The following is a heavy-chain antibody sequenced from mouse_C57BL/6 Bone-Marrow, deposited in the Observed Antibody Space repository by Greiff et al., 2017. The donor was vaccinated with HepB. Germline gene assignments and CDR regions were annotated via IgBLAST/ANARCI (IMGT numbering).Heavy chain of an antibody. CDR2: INYDGSST. Sequence: EVHLVESEGGLVQPGSSMKLSCTASGFTFSDYYMAWVRQVPEKGLEWVANINYDGSSTYYLDSLKSRFIISRDNAKNILYLQMSSLKSEDTATYYCAREGDYYGSSYSYWYFDVWGTGTTVTVSS. CDR3: AREGDYYGSSYSYWYFDV. D-gene: IGHD1-1*01. CDR1: GFTFSDYY. V-gene: IGHV5-16*01. J-gene: IGHJ1*03.